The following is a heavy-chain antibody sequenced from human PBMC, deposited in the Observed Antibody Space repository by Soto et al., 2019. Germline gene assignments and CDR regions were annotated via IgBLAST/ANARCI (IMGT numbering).Heavy chain of an antibody. Sequence: SVKLSCTASGGTFSSYTISWVRQAPGQGLEWMGRIIPILGIANYAQKFQGRVTITADKSTSTAYMELSSLRSEDTAVYYCARDQDCSGGSCYSSFLDYWGQGTLVTVSS. CDR2: IIPILGIA. J-gene: IGHJ4*02. CDR1: GGTFSSYT. V-gene: IGHV1-69*04. D-gene: IGHD2-15*01. CDR3: ARDQDCSGGSCYSSFLDY.